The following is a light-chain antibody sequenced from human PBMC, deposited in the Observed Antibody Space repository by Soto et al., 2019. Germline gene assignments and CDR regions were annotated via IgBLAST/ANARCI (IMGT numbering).Light chain of an antibody. CDR3: QQADRFPYS. J-gene: IGKJ2*03. CDR2: AAS. Sequence: DSQMSQSPSSVSASVGDRVTITCRASQDFNNRLAWYQQTPGKAPKLLIYAASSLQPGVPSRFSGSGSGTDFTLTSSSLQPEDFAANYCQQADRFPYSFGQGTKLE. CDR1: QDFNNR. V-gene: IGKV1-12*01.